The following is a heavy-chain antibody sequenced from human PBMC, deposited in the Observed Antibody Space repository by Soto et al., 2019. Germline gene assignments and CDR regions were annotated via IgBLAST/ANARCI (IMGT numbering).Heavy chain of an antibody. D-gene: IGHD3-22*01. CDR3: AKGRPSSSGFIDY. CDR2: ISYDGSNK. CDR1: GFTFSSYG. J-gene: IGHJ4*02. V-gene: IGHV3-30*18. Sequence: GGSLRLSCAASGFTFSSYGMHWVRQAPGKGLEWVAVISYDGSNKYYADSVKGLFTISRDNSKNTLYLQMNSLRAEDTAVYYCAKGRPSSSGFIDYWGQGTLVTVSS.